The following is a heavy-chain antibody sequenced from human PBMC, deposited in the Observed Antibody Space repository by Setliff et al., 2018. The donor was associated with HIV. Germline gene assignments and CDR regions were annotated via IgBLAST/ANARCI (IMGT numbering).Heavy chain of an antibody. J-gene: IGHJ4*02. CDR1: GYTLSELS. Sequence: ASVKVSCKVYGYTLSELSIHWVRQAPGKGLEWMGYFDPQDGETVYAQKFQGRVTLTEDTSTGTAYMELSGLRSEDTAVYYCATDGIGGWLHPTPDYWGQGTQVTVSS. CDR2: FDPQDGET. CDR3: ATDGIGGWLHPTPDY. V-gene: IGHV1-24*01. D-gene: IGHD5-12*01.